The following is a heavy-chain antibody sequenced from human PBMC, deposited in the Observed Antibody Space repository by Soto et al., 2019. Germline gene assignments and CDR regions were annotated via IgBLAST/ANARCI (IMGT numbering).Heavy chain of an antibody. J-gene: IGHJ6*02. D-gene: IGHD2-2*01. Sequence: SLKISCKGSGYSFTNYWIGWVRQMPGKGLEWMGIIYPGDSDTRYSPPFQGQVTISADKSISTAYLQWSSLKASDTAMYYCARQLLGFCSSPSCLNYYYYGMDVWGQGTTVTVSS. CDR1: GYSFTNYW. V-gene: IGHV5-51*01. CDR3: ARQLLGFCSSPSCLNYYYYGMDV. CDR2: IYPGDSDT.